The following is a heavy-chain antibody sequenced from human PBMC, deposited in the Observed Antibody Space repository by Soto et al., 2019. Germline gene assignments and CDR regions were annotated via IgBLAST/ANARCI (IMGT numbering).Heavy chain of an antibody. Sequence: SETLSLTCAVSGYSISSGYYWGWIRQPPGKGLEWIGSIYHSGSTYYNPSLKSRVTISVDTSKNQFSLKLSSVTAADTAVYYCARDWTAMVRGVITQYFFDFCGQGTLVPVSS. D-gene: IGHD3-10*01. CDR3: ARDWTAMVRGVITQYFFDF. CDR1: GYSISSGYY. CDR2: IYHSGST. V-gene: IGHV4-38-2*02. J-gene: IGHJ4*02.